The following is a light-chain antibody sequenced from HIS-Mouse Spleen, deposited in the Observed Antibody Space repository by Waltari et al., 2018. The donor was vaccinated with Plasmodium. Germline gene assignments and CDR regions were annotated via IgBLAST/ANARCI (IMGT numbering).Light chain of an antibody. CDR2: WAS. J-gene: IGKJ4*01. Sequence: DIVMTPSPDSLAVSLGARATINRKSSPSVLYSSNNKNYLAWYQQKPGQPPKLLIYWASTRESGVPDRFSGSGSGTDFTLTISSLQAEDVAVYYCQQYYSTPLTFGGGTKVEIK. V-gene: IGKV4-1*01. CDR3: QQYYSTPLT. CDR1: PSVLYSSNNKNY.